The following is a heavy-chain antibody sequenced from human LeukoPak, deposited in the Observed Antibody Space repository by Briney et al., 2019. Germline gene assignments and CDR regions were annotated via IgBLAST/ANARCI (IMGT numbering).Heavy chain of an antibody. Sequence: GASVKVSCKASGGTFSSYAITWVRQAPGQGLEWMGGFIPIFGTANYAQKFKGRVTITADESTSTAYMELSSLRSEDTAVYYCARADSENNFDYWGQGTLVTVSS. CDR2: FIPIFGTA. D-gene: IGHD1-26*01. CDR1: GGTFSSYA. V-gene: IGHV1-69*13. CDR3: ARADSENNFDY. J-gene: IGHJ4*02.